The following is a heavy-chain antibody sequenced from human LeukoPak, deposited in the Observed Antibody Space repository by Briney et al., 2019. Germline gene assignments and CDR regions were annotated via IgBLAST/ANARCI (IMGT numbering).Heavy chain of an antibody. CDR3: ARHIVVVREYYYFGMDV. CDR2: IHSNNGNT. J-gene: IGHJ6*01. V-gene: IGHV1-18*01. Sequence: ASVKVSCKASGYTFSNYGISWVRQAPGQGLEWIGWIHSNNGNTNYAQRLQGRVTMTTDPSTSTAYMELRSLISDDTAVYYCARHIVVVREYYYFGMDVWGQGTTVTVSS. CDR1: GYTFSNYG. D-gene: IGHD2-15*01.